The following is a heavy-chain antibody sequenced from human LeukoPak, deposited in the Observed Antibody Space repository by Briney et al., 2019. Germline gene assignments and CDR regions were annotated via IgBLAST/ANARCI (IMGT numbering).Heavy chain of an antibody. CDR3: ARRPNSSGWYGFRGQNWFDP. J-gene: IGHJ5*02. CDR2: INHSGST. CDR1: GGSFGGYY. V-gene: IGHV4-34*01. Sequence: PSETLSLTCAVYGGSFGGYYWSWIRQPPGKGLEWIGEINHSGSTNYNPSLKSRVTISVDTSKNQFSLKLSSVTAADTAVYYCARRPNSSGWYGFRGQNWFDPWGQGTLVTVSS. D-gene: IGHD6-19*01.